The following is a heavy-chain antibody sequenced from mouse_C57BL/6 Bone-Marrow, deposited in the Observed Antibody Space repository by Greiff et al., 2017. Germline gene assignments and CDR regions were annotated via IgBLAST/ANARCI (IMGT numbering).Heavy chain of an antibody. D-gene: IGHD1-1*01. CDR2: ISSKSSNYST. Sequence: EVKLVESGGGLVQPKGSLKLSCAASGFTFNTSAMHWVRQAPGKGLEWVARISSKSSNYSTYYADSVKDRFTISRDDSQSMLYLQMNNLRTDDTAMDYWVVETLYYGSSWFAYWGQGTLVTVSA. CDR1: GFTFNTSA. J-gene: IGHJ3*01. V-gene: IGHV10-3*01. CDR3: VVETLYYGSSWFAY.